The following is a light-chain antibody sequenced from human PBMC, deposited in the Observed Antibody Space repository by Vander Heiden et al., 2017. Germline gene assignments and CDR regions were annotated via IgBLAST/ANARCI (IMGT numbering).Light chain of an antibody. CDR3: MQGTQTALS. V-gene: IGKV2-28*01. CDR1: QTLLHSSGKNY. J-gene: IGKJ4*01. CDR2: LGS. Sequence: DIVMTQFPLSLSVTPGEPASISCRSSQTLLHSSGKNYLDWFLQKPGQSPQLLIYLGSTRASGVPDRFSGSGSGTDFTLKISRVEAEDVGVYYCMQGTQTALSFGGGTRLGIK.